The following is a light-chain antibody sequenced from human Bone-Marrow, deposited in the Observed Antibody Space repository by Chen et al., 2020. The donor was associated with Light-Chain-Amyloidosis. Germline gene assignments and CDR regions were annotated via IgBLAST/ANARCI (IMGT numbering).Light chain of an antibody. CDR1: QSINSD. V-gene: IGKV3-15*01. J-gene: IGKJ2*01. CDR2: RAS. Sequence: EIVMTQSPATLSVSPGERVTLSCRASQSINSDLAWYQQKPGQAPRLLIYRASIRATGIPARFSGSGSGTEFTLNISSLQSEDFAVYYCQQYNNWPPYTFGQGTKLEIK. CDR3: QQYNNWPPYT.